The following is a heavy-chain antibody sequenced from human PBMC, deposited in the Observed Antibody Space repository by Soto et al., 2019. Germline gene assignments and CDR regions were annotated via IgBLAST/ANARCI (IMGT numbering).Heavy chain of an antibody. V-gene: IGHV1-18*01. CDR2: ISAYNGNT. CDR3: ARVTDVLRVLEWLSEDYYGMDV. Sequence: ASVKVSCKASGYTFTSYGISWVRQAPGQGLEWMGWISAYNGNTNYAQKLQGRVTMTTDTSTSTAYMELRSLRSDDTAVYYCARVTDVLRVLEWLSEDYYGMDVWGQGTTVTVSS. CDR1: GYTFTSYG. J-gene: IGHJ6*02. D-gene: IGHD3-3*01.